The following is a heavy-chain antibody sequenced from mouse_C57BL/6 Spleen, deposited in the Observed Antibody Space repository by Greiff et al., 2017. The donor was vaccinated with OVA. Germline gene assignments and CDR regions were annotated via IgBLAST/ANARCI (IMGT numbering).Heavy chain of an antibody. Sequence: QVQLQQPGAELVKPGASVKMSCKASGYTFTSYWITWVKQRPGQGLEWIGDIYPGSGSTNYNEKFKSKATLTVDTSSSTAYMQLSSLTSEDSAVYYCARRGLIYDGYYGYFDYWGQGTTLTVSS. D-gene: IGHD2-3*01. J-gene: IGHJ2*01. CDR2: IYPGSGST. V-gene: IGHV1-55*01. CDR1: GYTFTSYW. CDR3: ARRGLIYDGYYGYFDY.